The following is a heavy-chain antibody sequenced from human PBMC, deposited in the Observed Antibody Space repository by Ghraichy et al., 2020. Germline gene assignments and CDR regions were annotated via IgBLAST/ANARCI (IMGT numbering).Heavy chain of an antibody. V-gene: IGHV3-7*01. CDR2: TKEDGSEK. J-gene: IGHJ3*02. CDR3: AREYCSGGSCYLNAFDI. Sequence: ETLSLTCAASGFTFSSYWMSWVRQAPGKGLEWVANTKEDGSEKYYVDSVKGRFTISRDNARNSLYLQMNTLRAEDTAMYYCAREYCSGGSCYLNAFDIWGQGTMVTVSS. D-gene: IGHD2-15*01. CDR1: GFTFSSYW.